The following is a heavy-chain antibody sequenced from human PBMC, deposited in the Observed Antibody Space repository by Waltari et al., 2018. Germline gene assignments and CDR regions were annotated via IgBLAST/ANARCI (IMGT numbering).Heavy chain of an antibody. J-gene: IGHJ4*02. V-gene: IGHV4-30-2*01. CDR1: GGSISGGYS. CDR3: AREAGQLGIDY. Sequence: QLQLQESGSGLVKPSQTLSLTCAVSGGSISGGYSWSWIRQPPGKGLEWIGYSYHSGSTSYNPSLESRVTISVDKSKNQFSLKLNSVTAADTAVYYCAREAGQLGIDYWGQGILVTVSS. D-gene: IGHD7-27*01. CDR2: SYHSGST.